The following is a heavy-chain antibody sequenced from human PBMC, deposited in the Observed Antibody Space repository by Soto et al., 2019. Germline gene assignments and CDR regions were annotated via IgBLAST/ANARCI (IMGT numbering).Heavy chain of an antibody. D-gene: IGHD1-26*01. J-gene: IGHJ4*02. Sequence: QVQLVESGGGVVQPGRSLRLSCAASGFTFSSYGMHWVRQAPGKGLEWVALISYDGSNTYYADSVKGRFTISRDNSKKTLYQQMNSKRAEDTSVYYCAKEGGLSGSYYISSSYYFDDWGQGTLVTVSS. CDR2: ISYDGSNT. V-gene: IGHV3-30*18. CDR1: GFTFSSYG. CDR3: AKEGGLSGSYYISSSYYFDD.